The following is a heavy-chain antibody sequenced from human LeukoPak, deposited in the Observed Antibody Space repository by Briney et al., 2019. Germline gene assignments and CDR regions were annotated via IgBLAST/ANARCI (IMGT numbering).Heavy chain of an antibody. CDR3: ARLSAMLRGPEDIFYFEF. Sequence: GGSLRLSCETSGCSFSTYWMSGVRQPPGKGLEWVANIRQDGSEKYYVDSVKGRFTISRDIAKQSVFLQMNSLRAEDTAVYYCARLSAMLRGPEDIFYFEFWGLGTLVTVSA. CDR2: IRQDGSEK. CDR1: GCSFSTYW. D-gene: IGHD2-21*01. J-gene: IGHJ4*02. V-gene: IGHV3-7*01.